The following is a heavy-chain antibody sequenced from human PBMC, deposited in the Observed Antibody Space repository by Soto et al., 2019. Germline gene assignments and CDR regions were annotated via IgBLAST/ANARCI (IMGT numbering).Heavy chain of an antibody. J-gene: IGHJ4*02. Sequence: QVQLQESGPGLVKPSQTLSLTCTVSGGSISSGGYSWSWIRQHPGKGLEWIGYIFYSGSTSYNPSLTSRVTTSVDTSKNQFSLKVSSVTAADTAVYYCARGVLHWGQGTLVTVSS. CDR1: GGSISSGGYS. CDR2: IFYSGST. CDR3: ARGVLH. V-gene: IGHV4-31*03.